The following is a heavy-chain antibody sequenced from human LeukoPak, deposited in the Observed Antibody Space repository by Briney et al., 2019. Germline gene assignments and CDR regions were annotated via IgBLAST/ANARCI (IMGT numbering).Heavy chain of an antibody. Sequence: GGSLRLSCAASGFTFSSYEMNWVRQAPGKGLEWVSSISSSSSYIYYADSVKGRFTISRDNAKNSLYLQMNSLRAEDTAGYYCARGYCSNYSCYGYYYYYIDVWGKGTTVTVSS. CDR2: ISSSSSYI. CDR1: GFTFSSYE. V-gene: IGHV3-21*01. J-gene: IGHJ6*03. CDR3: ARGYCSNYSCYGYYYYYIDV. D-gene: IGHD2-2*01.